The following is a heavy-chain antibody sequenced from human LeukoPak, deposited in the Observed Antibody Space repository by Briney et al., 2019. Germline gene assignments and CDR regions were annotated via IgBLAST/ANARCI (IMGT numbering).Heavy chain of an antibody. CDR3: ARESMVRGVMTYNWFDP. CDR2: IYYSGST. J-gene: IGHJ5*02. Sequence: SETLSLTCTVSGGSISSYYWSWIRQPPGKGLEWIGYIYYSGSTNYNPSLKSRVTISVDTSKNQFSLKLSSVTAADTAVYYCARESMVRGVMTYNWFDPWGQGTLVTVSS. V-gene: IGHV4-59*01. D-gene: IGHD3-10*01. CDR1: GGSISSYY.